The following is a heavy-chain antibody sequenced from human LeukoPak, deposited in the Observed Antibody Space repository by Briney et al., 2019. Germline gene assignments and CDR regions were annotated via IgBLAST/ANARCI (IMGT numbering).Heavy chain of an antibody. CDR2: ISGSGGST. Sequence: PGGSLRLSCAASGFTFSNYAMSWVLQAPGKGLEWVSAISGSGGSTYYADSVKGRFTISRDNSKNTLYLQMNSLRAEDTALYYCAKVGHMSGGYYFDYWGQGTLVTVSS. J-gene: IGHJ4*02. CDR3: AKVGHMSGGYYFDY. V-gene: IGHV3-23*01. D-gene: IGHD3-10*02. CDR1: GFTFSNYA.